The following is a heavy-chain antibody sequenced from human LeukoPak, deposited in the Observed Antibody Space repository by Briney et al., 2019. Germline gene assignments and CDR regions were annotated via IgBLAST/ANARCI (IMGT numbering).Heavy chain of an antibody. CDR2: SSGHNGDT. CDR3: ARDIAAVAIDN. Sequence: GASVKVSCKASGYNFNNYVISWVRQAPGQRLEWLGWSSGHNGDTLYAQKMQGRVTLTTDTFTSTAYMELRSLRSDDTAIYFCARDIAAVAIDNWGQGTLIIVSS. V-gene: IGHV1-18*01. D-gene: IGHD6-19*01. J-gene: IGHJ4*02. CDR1: GYNFNNYV.